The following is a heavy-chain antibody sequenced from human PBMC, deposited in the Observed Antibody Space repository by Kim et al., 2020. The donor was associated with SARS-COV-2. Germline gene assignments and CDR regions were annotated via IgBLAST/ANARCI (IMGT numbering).Heavy chain of an antibody. D-gene: IGHD1-26*01. V-gene: IGHV4-39*01. CDR3: ASGTGGAHFDC. Sequence: YYPPSLKSRVSISVDTSKDQFALKLSSVTAADTAVYYCASGTGGAHFDCWGQGTLVTVSS. J-gene: IGHJ4*02.